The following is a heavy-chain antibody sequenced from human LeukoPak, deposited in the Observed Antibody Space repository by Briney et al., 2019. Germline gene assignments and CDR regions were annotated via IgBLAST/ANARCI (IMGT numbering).Heavy chain of an antibody. D-gene: IGHD3-3*01. CDR2: INWNGGSI. Sequence: GGSLRLSCAASGFTFDDYGMSWVRQAPGKGLEWVSGINWNGGSIGYADSVKGRFTISRDNAKNSLYLQMNSLRAEDTALYYCAKAADEAGPWSGNRGVDAFDIWGQGTMVTVSS. J-gene: IGHJ3*02. V-gene: IGHV3-20*04. CDR3: AKAADEAGPWSGNRGVDAFDI. CDR1: GFTFDDYG.